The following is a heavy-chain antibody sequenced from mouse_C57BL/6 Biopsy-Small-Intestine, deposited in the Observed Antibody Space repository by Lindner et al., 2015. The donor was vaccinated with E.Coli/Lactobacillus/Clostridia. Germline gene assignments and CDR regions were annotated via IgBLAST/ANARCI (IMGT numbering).Heavy chain of an antibody. CDR1: GYTFTGYW. V-gene: IGHV1-9*01. Sequence: VQLQESGAELMKPGASVKLSCKATGYTFTGYWIEWVKQRPGHGLEWIGEIYLEIIILTTMRSSRARPTFTADTSSNTAYMQLSSLTTEDSAIYYCARSFYYSNYLWYFDVWGTGTTVTVSS. CDR2: IYLEIIIL. D-gene: IGHD2-5*01. CDR3: ARSFYYSNYLWYFDV. J-gene: IGHJ1*03.